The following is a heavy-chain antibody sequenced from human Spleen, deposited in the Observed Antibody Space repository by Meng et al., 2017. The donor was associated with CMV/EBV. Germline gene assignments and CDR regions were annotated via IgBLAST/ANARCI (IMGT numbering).Heavy chain of an antibody. CDR1: GFSVSTDY. Sequence: GESLKISCAASGFSVSTDYMAWVRQAPGKGLEWVSLIHIDGSTIYADSVKGRFTISRDNSRDTLHLQMNGLRAEDTAVYYCAKDGCTSTSCDRALYGMDVWGQGTTVTVSS. V-gene: IGHV3-53*01. CDR3: AKDGCTSTSCDRALYGMDV. CDR2: IHIDGST. D-gene: IGHD2-2*02. J-gene: IGHJ6*02.